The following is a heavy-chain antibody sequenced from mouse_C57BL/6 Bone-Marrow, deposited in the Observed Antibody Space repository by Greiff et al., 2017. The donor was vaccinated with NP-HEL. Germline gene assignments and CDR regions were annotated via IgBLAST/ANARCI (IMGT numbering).Heavy chain of an antibody. CDR1: GYAFSSSW. CDR3: ARTTVVGQFAY. V-gene: IGHV1-82*01. CDR2: IYPGDGDT. J-gene: IGHJ3*01. Sequence: QVQLQQSGPELVKPGASVKISCKASGYAFSSSWMNWVKQRPGQGLEWIGRIYPGDGDTNYNGKFKGKATLTADKSSSTAYMQLSSLTSEDSAVYFCARTTVVGQFAYWGKGTLVTVSA. D-gene: IGHD1-1*01.